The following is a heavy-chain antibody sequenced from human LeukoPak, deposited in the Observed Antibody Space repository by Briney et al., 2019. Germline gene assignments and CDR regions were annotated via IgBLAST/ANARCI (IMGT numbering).Heavy chain of an antibody. V-gene: IGHV4-34*01. J-gene: IGHJ4*02. CDR1: GGSFSSYY. Sequence: PSETLSLTCAVYGGSFSSYYWSWIRQPPGKGLEWIGEINHSGSTNYNPSLKSRVTISVDTSKNQFSLKLSSVTAADTAVYYCARGGQQQLTRHFDYWGQGTLVTVSS. D-gene: IGHD6-13*01. CDR3: ARGGQQQLTRHFDY. CDR2: INHSGST.